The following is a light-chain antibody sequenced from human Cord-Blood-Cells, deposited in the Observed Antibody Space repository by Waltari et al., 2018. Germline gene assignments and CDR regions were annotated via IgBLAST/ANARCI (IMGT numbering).Light chain of an antibody. Sequence: SYVLTQTPSVSVAPGKTARITRGGNNLGSKSVHWYQQKPGQAPVLVVYDVSVRPSGIPERFSGSNAGNTATLTSSRVEAGDEADYYCQVWDSSSDHVVFGGGTKLTVL. CDR2: DVS. V-gene: IGLV3-21*03. CDR1: NLGSKS. J-gene: IGLJ2*01. CDR3: QVWDSSSDHVV.